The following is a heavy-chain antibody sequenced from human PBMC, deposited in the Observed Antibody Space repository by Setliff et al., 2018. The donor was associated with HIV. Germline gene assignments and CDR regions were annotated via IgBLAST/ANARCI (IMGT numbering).Heavy chain of an antibody. J-gene: IGHJ5*02. V-gene: IGHV7-4-1*02. Sequence: ASVKVSCKTSGYTFTNYALNWVRQAPGQGLEWMGWINTNTGNPTYAQGFTGRFVFSLDTSVSTAYLQISSLKAEDSAVYFCARSVGYDLLTNYYRNWFDPWGQGTLVTVSS. CDR1: GYTFTNYA. CDR3: ARSVGYDLLTNYYRNWFDP. CDR2: INTNTGNP. D-gene: IGHD3-9*01.